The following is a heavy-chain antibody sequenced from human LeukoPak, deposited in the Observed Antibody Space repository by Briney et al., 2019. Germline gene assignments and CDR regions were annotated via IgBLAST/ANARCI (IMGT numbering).Heavy chain of an antibody. J-gene: IGHJ4*02. Sequence: GGSLRLSCAASGITFSTYAMNWVRQAPGKGLEWVAHIKSETNGGTADYAAAVEGRFTISRDDSKNTLYLQMNSLKIEDTAVYFCTTNPGSWGDFWGQGSLVTVSS. V-gene: IGHV3-15*07. CDR1: GITFSTYA. CDR2: IKSETNGGTA. CDR3: TTNPGSWGDF. D-gene: IGHD2-15*01.